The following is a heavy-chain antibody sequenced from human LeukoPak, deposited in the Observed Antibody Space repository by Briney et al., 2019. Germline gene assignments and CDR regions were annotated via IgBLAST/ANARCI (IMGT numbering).Heavy chain of an antibody. Sequence: SETLSLTCTVSGGSISSYYWSWIRQPPGKGREGIGYIYYCGSTNYNPSLRSRVTISVDTSKNQFSLDLRSVTAADTAVYYCARAPHYHDSSGYSPSYSYAMDVWGQGTTVTVSS. J-gene: IGHJ6*02. V-gene: IGHV4-59*01. CDR1: GGSISSYY. CDR2: IYYCGST. CDR3: ARAPHYHDSSGYSPSYSYAMDV. D-gene: IGHD3-22*01.